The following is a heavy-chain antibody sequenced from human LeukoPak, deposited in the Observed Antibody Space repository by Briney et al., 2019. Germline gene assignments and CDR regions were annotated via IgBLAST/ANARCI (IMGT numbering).Heavy chain of an antibody. CDR2: LSASGSNT. J-gene: IGHJ4*02. V-gene: IGHV3-23*01. CDR3: AKDFFNYGDSGPGHY. D-gene: IGHD4-17*01. CDR1: GFNFSSFA. Sequence: GGSLRLSCAPSGFNFSSFAMSWLRQAPGRGREGVSTLSASGSNTYSADSVKGRFTISRDNSKNTLYLQMNSLRAEDTAIFYCAKDFFNYGDSGPGHYWGQGTLVTVSS.